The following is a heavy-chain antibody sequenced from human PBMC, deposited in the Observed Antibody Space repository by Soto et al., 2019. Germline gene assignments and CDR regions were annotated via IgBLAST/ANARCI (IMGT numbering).Heavy chain of an antibody. D-gene: IGHD2-2*01. Sequence: TLSLTCTVSGGSISSGDYYWSWIRQPPGKGLEWIGYIYYSGSTYYNPSLKSRVTISVDTSKNQFSLKLSSVTAADTAVYYCARDRPIVVVPAPYYYYGMDVWGQGTTVTVSS. V-gene: IGHV4-30-4*01. J-gene: IGHJ6*02. CDR3: ARDRPIVVVPAPYYYYGMDV. CDR1: GGSISSGDYY. CDR2: IYYSGST.